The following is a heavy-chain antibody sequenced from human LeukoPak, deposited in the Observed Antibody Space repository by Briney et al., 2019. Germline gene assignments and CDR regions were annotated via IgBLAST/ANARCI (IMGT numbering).Heavy chain of an antibody. J-gene: IGHJ4*02. CDR2: VNHSGST. CDR1: GGSFSGYY. Sequence: ETLSLTCAVYGGSFSGYYWSWIRQPPGKGLEWIGEVNHSGSTNYNPSLKSRVTISVDTSKNQFSLKLSSVTAADTAVYYCARDADTAMVFDYWGQGTLVTVSS. CDR3: ARDADTAMVFDY. D-gene: IGHD5-18*01. V-gene: IGHV4-34*01.